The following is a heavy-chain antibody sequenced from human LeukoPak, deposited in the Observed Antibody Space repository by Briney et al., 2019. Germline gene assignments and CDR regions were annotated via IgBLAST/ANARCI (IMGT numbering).Heavy chain of an antibody. J-gene: IGHJ4*02. CDR2: IYSGGST. CDR3: APNFWSAYEGF. V-gene: IGHV3-53*01. D-gene: IGHD3-3*01. CDR1: GFTVSSNY. Sequence: GGSLRLSCAASGFTVSSNYMSWVRQAPGKGLEWVSVIYSGGSTYYADSVKGRFTISRDNDKNSLYLQMNSLRVEDTAVYYCAPNFWSAYEGFWGQGTLVTVSS.